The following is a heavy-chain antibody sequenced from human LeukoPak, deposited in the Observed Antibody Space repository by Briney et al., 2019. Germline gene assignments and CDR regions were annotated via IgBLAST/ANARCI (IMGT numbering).Heavy chain of an antibody. CDR2: ITDGGGST. CDR1: GFTFSSYS. V-gene: IGHV3-23*01. Sequence: GGSLRLSCAASGFTFSSYSMNWVRQAPGRGLEWVAAITDGGGSTYYADSVKGRFTISRDNSKNTLYLQMYSLRAEDTAKYYCAKDTSGWYDLGSFDIWGQGTMVTVSS. D-gene: IGHD6-19*01. J-gene: IGHJ3*02. CDR3: AKDTSGWYDLGSFDI.